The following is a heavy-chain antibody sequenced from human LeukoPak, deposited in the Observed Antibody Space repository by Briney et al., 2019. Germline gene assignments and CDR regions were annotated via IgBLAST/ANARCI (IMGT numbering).Heavy chain of an antibody. CDR3: ARHEWQQLVKFDY. D-gene: IGHD6-13*01. CDR1: GGSISSGSYY. Sequence: SETLSLTCTVSGGSISSGSYYWSWIRQPAGKGLEWIGRIYTSGSTNYNPSLKGRVTISVDTSKNQFSLKVSSVTAADTAVYYCARHEWQQLVKFDYWGQGALVTVSS. J-gene: IGHJ4*02. V-gene: IGHV4-61*02. CDR2: IYTSGST.